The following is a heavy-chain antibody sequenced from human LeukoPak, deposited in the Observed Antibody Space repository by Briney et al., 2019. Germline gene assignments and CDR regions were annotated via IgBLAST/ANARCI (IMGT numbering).Heavy chain of an antibody. Sequence: SQTLSLTCTVSGYSISSGYFWDWIRQPPGKGLEWIGTVYYDGRTYYNPSVKSRATLSKDTSDNRFSLDLRSVTASDTAVYYCATGYASGWTSDFDYWGQGILVTVSP. D-gene: IGHD6-19*01. CDR2: VYYDGRT. V-gene: IGHV4-38-2*02. J-gene: IGHJ4*02. CDR3: ATGYASGWTSDFDY. CDR1: GYSISSGYF.